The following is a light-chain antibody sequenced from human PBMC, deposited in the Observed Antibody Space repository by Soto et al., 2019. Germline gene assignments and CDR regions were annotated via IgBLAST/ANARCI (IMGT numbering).Light chain of an antibody. J-gene: IGLJ1*01. CDR1: SSDVGSYNY. V-gene: IGLV2-14*01. CDR2: EVR. CDR3: SSYTSSSIL. Sequence: LNQPASVSGSPGQSITISFTGTSSDVGSYNYVSWYQQHPGKAPKLMIYEVRDRPSGISSRFSGSKSGNTASLTISGLQTEDEADYYCSSYTSSSILFGTGTKVTVL.